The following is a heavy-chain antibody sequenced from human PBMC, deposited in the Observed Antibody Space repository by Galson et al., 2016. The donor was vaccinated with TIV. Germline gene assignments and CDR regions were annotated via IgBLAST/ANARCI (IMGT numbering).Heavy chain of an antibody. CDR2: IIPLFRTT. D-gene: IGHD3-3*01. CDR1: GGTFSGYV. CDR3: AKRPIITIFGAGSNYCDS. Sequence: SVKVSCKASGGTFSGYVFDWVRLAPGQGLEWMGGIIPLFRTTNYAQKFQGRVTITADESTNTAYMELNSLRSGDTAVYYCAKRPIITIFGAGSNYCDSWGRGTLVTVSS. V-gene: IGHV1-69*13. J-gene: IGHJ4*02.